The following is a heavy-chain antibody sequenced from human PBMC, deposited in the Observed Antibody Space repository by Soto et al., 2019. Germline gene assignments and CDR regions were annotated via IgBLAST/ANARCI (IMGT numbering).Heavy chain of an antibody. J-gene: IGHJ6*02. CDR1: GGSIGSSTYF. CDR3: ARHAGGGRFYYGMDV. CDR2: IYYSGTT. D-gene: IGHD2-15*01. Sequence: PSETLSLTCTVSGGSIGSSTYFWGWFRQPPGKGLEWIANIYYSGTTSYNPSLKSRITISVDTSKNQFSLKLTSVTAADTAIYYCARHAGGGRFYYGMDVWGQGTTVTVSS. V-gene: IGHV4-39*01.